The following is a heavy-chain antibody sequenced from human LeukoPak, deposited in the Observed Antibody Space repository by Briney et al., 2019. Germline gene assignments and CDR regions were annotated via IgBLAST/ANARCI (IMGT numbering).Heavy chain of an antibody. D-gene: IGHD4-17*01. V-gene: IGHV3-33*06. CDR1: GFTFSSYG. CDR2: IWYDGSNK. Sequence: PGGSLRLSCAASGFTFSSYGMHWVRQAPGKGLEWVAVIWYDGSNKYYADSVKGRFTISRDNSKNTLYLQMNSLRAEDTAVYYCAKDPTPDYGDYRWGDNWFDPWGQGTLVTVSS. CDR3: AKDPTPDYGDYRWGDNWFDP. J-gene: IGHJ5*02.